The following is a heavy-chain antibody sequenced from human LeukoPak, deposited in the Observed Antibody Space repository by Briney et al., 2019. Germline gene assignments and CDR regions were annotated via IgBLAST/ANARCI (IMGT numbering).Heavy chain of an antibody. Sequence: GGSLRLSCAASGFTFSSYAMSWVRQAPGKGLEWASAISGSGGSTYYADSVKGRFTISRDNSKNTLYLQMNSLRAEDTAVYYCAKSKGYVWGSYSYWGQGTLVTVSS. V-gene: IGHV3-23*01. CDR3: AKSKGYVWGSYSY. D-gene: IGHD3-16*01. J-gene: IGHJ4*02. CDR1: GFTFSSYA. CDR2: ISGSGGST.